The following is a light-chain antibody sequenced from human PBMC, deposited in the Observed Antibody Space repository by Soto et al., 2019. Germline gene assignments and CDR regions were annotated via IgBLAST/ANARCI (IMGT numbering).Light chain of an antibody. CDR2: WAS. Sequence: DIVMTQSPDSLAVSLGERATINCKSSQSVLSSSNNRNYLVWYQQKPGQPPRLLIHWASTRKFGVPDRFSGSGSGTDFTLTISSLQAEDVAVYYCQQYYSTPRTFGQGTKLEIK. CDR3: QQYYSTPRT. CDR1: QSVLSSSNNRNY. V-gene: IGKV4-1*01. J-gene: IGKJ1*01.